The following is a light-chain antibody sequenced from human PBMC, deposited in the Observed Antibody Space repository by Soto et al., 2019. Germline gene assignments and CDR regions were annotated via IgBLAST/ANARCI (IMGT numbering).Light chain of an antibody. Sequence: QSVLTQPASVSGSPGQSITISCTGTSSDVGGYNYVSWYQHHPGKAPKLMIYDVSNRPSGVSNRFSGSKSGNTASLTISGLQPEDEADYYRSSYTTSNTRQIVFGTGTRSPS. J-gene: IGLJ1*01. CDR3: SSYTTSNTRQIV. V-gene: IGLV2-14*03. CDR1: SSDVGGYNY. CDR2: DVS.